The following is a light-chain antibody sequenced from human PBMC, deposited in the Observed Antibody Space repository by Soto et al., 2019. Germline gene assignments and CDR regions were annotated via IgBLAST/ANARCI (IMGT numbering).Light chain of an antibody. J-gene: IGLJ3*02. CDR3: ETWDSSLGV. Sequence: QSVLTQSSSASASLGSSVKLTCTLSSGHSSYIIAWHQQQPGKAPRFLMKLEGGGSYNKGSGVPDRFSGSSSGADRYLTISNPQFEEEADYYCETWDSSLGVFGGGTKLTVL. V-gene: IGLV4-60*02. CDR1: SGHSSYI. CDR2: LEGGGSY.